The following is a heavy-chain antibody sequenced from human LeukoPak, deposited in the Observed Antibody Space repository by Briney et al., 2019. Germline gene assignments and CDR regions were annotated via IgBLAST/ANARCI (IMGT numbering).Heavy chain of an antibody. J-gene: IGHJ4*02. Sequence: PSETLSLTCTVSGGPINSGTFYWGWIRQPPGKGLEWIGSMYYDGSSYYNPSLKSRVTTSVDTSKNQFSLKLTSVTAADTAVCFCARRSDSGSDDGEDYFDYWGQGTLVTVSS. V-gene: IGHV4-39*01. CDR3: ARRSDSGSDDGEDYFDY. CDR2: MYYDGSS. CDR1: GGPINSGTFY. D-gene: IGHD1-26*01.